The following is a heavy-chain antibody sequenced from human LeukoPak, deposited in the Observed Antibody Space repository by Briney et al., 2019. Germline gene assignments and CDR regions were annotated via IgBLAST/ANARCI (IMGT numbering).Heavy chain of an antibody. CDR3: AHFIGVAGATTDAFDI. D-gene: IGHD6-19*01. CDR1: GYTFTGYY. V-gene: IGHV1-2*02. CDR2: INPNSGGT. Sequence: ASVKVSCKASGYTFTGYYMHWVRQAPGQGPEWMGWINPNSGGTNYAQKFQGRVTMTRDTSISTAYMELSRLKTDNTAVYYCAHFIGVAGATTDAFDIWGQGTLVTVSS. J-gene: IGHJ3*02.